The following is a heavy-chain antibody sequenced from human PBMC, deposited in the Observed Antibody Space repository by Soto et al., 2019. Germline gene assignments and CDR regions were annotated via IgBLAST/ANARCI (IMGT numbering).Heavy chain of an antibody. CDR2: AYYSGTT. D-gene: IGHD3-3*01. J-gene: IGHJ4*01. V-gene: IGHV4-59*13. CDR1: GASFGGSY. Sequence: PSETLSLTCAVSGASFGGSYWSWIRQPPGKGLEWIGYAYYSGTTVYNPSLKSRISISVDTSKNHVSLRLKSVTAADTAVYYCAVWSALTQYYFDSWGHGKLVTVSS. CDR3: AVWSALTQYYFDS.